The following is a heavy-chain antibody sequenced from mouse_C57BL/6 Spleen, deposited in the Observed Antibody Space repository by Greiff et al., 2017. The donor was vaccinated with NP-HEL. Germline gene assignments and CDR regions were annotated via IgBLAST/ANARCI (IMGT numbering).Heavy chain of an antibody. CDR2: INPNNGGT. Sequence: EVQLQQSGPELVKPGASVKISCKASGYTFTDYSMNWVKQSPVQSLEWIGDINPNNGGTSYNQKFKGKATLTVDKSSSTAYMELRSLTSEDSAVYYCARYDYGSSYGFAYWGQGTLVTVSA. V-gene: IGHV1-26*01. J-gene: IGHJ3*01. CDR3: ARYDYGSSYGFAY. CDR1: GYTFTDYS. D-gene: IGHD1-1*01.